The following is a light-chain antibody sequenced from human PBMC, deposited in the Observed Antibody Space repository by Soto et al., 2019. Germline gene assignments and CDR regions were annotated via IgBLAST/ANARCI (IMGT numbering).Light chain of an antibody. Sequence: QSALTQPPSASGSPGQSVPISCIGTSSDVGGYNYVSWYQQYPGKAPKIMIYEVSKRPSGVPDRFSGSKSGNTASLTVSGLQAEDEADYYCGSYADSNNYVFGTGTKVTVL. CDR2: EVS. CDR3: GSYADSNNYV. CDR1: SSDVGGYNY. J-gene: IGLJ1*01. V-gene: IGLV2-8*01.